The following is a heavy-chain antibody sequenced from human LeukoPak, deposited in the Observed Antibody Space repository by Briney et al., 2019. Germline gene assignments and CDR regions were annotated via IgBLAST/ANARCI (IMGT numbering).Heavy chain of an antibody. CDR3: AKPISIAAGDLSGGFDY. Sequence: HPGRSLRLSCAASGFTFDDYAMHWVRQAPGKGLEWVSGISWNSGSIGYADSVKGRFTISRDNAKNSLYLQMNSLRAEDTALYYCAKPISIAAGDLSGGFDYWGQGTLVTVSS. J-gene: IGHJ4*02. CDR1: GFTFDDYA. V-gene: IGHV3-9*01. CDR2: ISWNSGSI. D-gene: IGHD6-13*01.